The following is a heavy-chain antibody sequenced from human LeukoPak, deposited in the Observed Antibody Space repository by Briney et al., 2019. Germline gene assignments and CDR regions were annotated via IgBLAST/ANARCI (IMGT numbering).Heavy chain of an antibody. CDR3: AKEQLELRYFDWLFLDY. CDR2: IQKDGSNK. J-gene: IGHJ4*02. V-gene: IGHV3-30*18. CDR1: GFTLRSNG. D-gene: IGHD3-9*01. Sequence: GGPLRPPCAALGFTLRSNGRKWAPRAQGKGLGGGEVIQKDGSNKYYADSVKGRFTISRDNSKNTLYLQMNSLRAEDTAVYYCAKEQLELRYFDWLFLDYWGQGTLVTVSS.